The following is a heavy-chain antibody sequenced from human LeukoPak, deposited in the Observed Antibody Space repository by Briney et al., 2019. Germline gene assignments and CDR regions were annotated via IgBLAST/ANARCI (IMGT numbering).Heavy chain of an antibody. J-gene: IGHJ4*02. CDR2: FDPEDSET. CDR1: GYTLTELS. Sequence: ASVKVSCKVSGYTLTELSMHWVRQAPGKGLEWMGGFDPEDSETIYAQKFQGRVTMTEDTSTDTAYMELSSLRSEDTAVYYCATDYDILTSPAFDYWGQGTLVTVSS. D-gene: IGHD3-9*01. V-gene: IGHV1-24*01. CDR3: ATDYDILTSPAFDY.